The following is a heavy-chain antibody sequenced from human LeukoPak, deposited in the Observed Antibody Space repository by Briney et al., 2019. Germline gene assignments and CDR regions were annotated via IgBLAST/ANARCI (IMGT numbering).Heavy chain of an antibody. CDR3: ARDLVLN. J-gene: IGHJ4*02. D-gene: IGHD4/OR15-4a*01. CDR2: IKQDGSEK. Sequence: QPSETLSLTCSVSGGSVGSNYWSWVRQAPGKGLEWVANIKQDGSEKYYVDSVKGRFTISRDNAKNSLYLRMNSLRAEDTAVYYCARDLVLNWGQGTLVTVSS. CDR1: GGSVGSNY. V-gene: IGHV3-7*04.